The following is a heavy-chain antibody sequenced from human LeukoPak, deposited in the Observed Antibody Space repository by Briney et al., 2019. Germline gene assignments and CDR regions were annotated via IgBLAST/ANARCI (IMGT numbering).Heavy chain of an antibody. D-gene: IGHD1-1*01. Sequence: RSLRLSCAASGFIYSSYAMHWVRQAPGKGLEWVATISYDGSSKFYADIAEGRFTISRDNSKTTVGLQMKSLTAEDTAVYYCARGGSRHPSPEDYWGRGTLVTVSS. V-gene: IGHV3-30-3*01. CDR3: ARGGSRHPSPEDY. J-gene: IGHJ4*02. CDR1: GFIYSSYA. CDR2: ISYDGSSK.